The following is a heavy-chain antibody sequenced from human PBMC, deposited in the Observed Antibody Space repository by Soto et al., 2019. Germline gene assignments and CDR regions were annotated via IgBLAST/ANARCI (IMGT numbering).Heavy chain of an antibody. J-gene: IGHJ6*02. CDR1: GFTFGDYA. CDR3: TREVVLTLYYYGMDV. CDR2: IRSKAYGGTT. Sequence: GGSLRLSCTASGFTFGDYAMSWFRQAPGKGLEWVGFIRSKAYGGTTEYAASVKGRFTISRDDSKSIACLQMNSLKTEDTAVYYCTREVVLTLYYYGMDVWGQGTTVTVSS. D-gene: IGHD2-8*01. V-gene: IGHV3-49*03.